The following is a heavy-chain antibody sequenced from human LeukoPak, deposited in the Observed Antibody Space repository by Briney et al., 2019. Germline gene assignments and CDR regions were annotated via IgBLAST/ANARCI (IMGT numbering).Heavy chain of an antibody. D-gene: IGHD3-10*01. CDR1: GYTFTGYY. V-gene: IGHV1-2*02. Sequence: ASVKVSCTASGYTFTGYYMHWVRQAPGQGLEWMGWINPNSGGTNYAQKFQGRVTMTRDTSTSTVYMELSSLRSEDTAVYYCARDLYYGSGSYGWPNYWGQGTLVTVSS. J-gene: IGHJ4*02. CDR2: INPNSGGT. CDR3: ARDLYYGSGSYGWPNY.